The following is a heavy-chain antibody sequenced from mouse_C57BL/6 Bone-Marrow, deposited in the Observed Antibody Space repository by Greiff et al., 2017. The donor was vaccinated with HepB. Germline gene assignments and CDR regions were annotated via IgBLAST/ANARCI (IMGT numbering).Heavy chain of an antibody. J-gene: IGHJ1*03. CDR1: GYTFTSYW. CDR2: IDPSDSYT. Sequence: QVQLQQSGAELVKPGASVKLSCKASGYTFTSYWMQWVKQRPGQGLEWIGEIDPSDSYTNYNQKFKGKATLTVDTSSSTAYMQLSSLTSEDSAVYYCARGGYGDVWGTGTTVTVSS. V-gene: IGHV1-50*01. D-gene: IGHD2-10*02. CDR3: ARGGYGDV.